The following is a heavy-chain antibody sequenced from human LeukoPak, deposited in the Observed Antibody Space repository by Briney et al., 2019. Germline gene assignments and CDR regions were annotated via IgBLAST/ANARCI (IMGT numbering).Heavy chain of an antibody. CDR1: GFTFSSYS. Sequence: GGSLRLSCAASGFTFSSYSMNWVRQAPGKGLEWVSSISSSSSYIYYADSVKGRFTISRDISKDTLYLQLNSLRVEDTAVYYCAKDSHRTGSYSGTYPYYFDYWGQGTLVSVSS. CDR2: ISSSSSYI. CDR3: AKDSHRTGSYSGTYPYYFDY. D-gene: IGHD3-10*01. J-gene: IGHJ4*02. V-gene: IGHV3-21*01.